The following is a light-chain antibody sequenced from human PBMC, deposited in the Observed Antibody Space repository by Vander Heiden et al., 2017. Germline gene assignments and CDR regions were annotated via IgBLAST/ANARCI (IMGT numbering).Light chain of an antibody. J-gene: IGKJ1*01. Sequence: IVLTQSPGTLSLSPGERATLSCRASQSVSSSYLALYQQKPGQAPRLLIYGASSRATGIPDRFSGSGSGTDFTLTISRLEPEDFAVYYCQQYGSSPPSWTFGQGTKVEIK. CDR3: QQYGSSPPSWT. V-gene: IGKV3-20*01. CDR1: QSVSSSY. CDR2: GAS.